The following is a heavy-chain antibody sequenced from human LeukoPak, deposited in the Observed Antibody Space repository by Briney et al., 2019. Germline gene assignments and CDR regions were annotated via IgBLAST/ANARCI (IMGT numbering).Heavy chain of an antibody. CDR2: IYHSGST. D-gene: IGHD1-7*01. J-gene: IGHJ4*02. V-gene: IGHV4-34*01. Sequence: SETLSLTCAVYGGSFSDYYWSWIRQPPGNGLEWIGEIYHSGSTKYNPSLKSRVTMSVDTSKNQFSLKLSSVTAADTAVYYCARQGTTTSLFDCWGQGTLVTVSS. CDR1: GGSFSDYY. CDR3: ARQGTTTSLFDC.